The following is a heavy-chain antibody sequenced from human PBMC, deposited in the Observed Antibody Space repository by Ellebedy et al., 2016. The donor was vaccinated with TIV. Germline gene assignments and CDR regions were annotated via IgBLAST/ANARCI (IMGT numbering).Heavy chain of an antibody. CDR2: IYYSGST. CDR1: GGSISSYY. Sequence: SETLSLXXTVSGGSISSYYWSWIRQPPGKGLEWIGYIYYSGSTNYNPSLKSRVTISVDTSKNQFSLKLSSVTAADTAVYYCARVGGVVVAATYYFDYWGQGTLVTVSS. V-gene: IGHV4-59*12. D-gene: IGHD2-15*01. J-gene: IGHJ4*02. CDR3: ARVGGVVVAATYYFDY.